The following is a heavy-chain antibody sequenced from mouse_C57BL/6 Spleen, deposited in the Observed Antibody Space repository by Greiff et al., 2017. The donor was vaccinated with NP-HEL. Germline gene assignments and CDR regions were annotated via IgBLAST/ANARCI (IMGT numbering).Heavy chain of an antibody. J-gene: IGHJ2*01. CDR3: ARMGDYDGDFDY. Sequence: EVQVVESGGDLVKPGGSLKLSCAASGFTFSSYGMSWVRQTPDKRLEWVATISSGGSYTYYPDSVKGRFTISRDNAKNTLYLQMSSLKSEDTAMYYCARMGDYDGDFDYWGQGTTLTVSS. V-gene: IGHV5-6*01. CDR1: GFTFSSYG. D-gene: IGHD2-4*01. CDR2: ISSGGSYT.